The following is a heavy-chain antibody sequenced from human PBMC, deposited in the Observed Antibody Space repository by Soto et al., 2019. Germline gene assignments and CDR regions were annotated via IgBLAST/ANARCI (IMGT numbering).Heavy chain of an antibody. CDR3: ALNGSSFDY. CDR2: IIPIFGTA. D-gene: IGHD6-6*01. Sequence: ASVRVSCEASGCTYSSYAISWVRQAPGQGLEWMGGIIPIFGTANYAKKFQGRVKITAEESTSTAYMELSSTRSEDTAVYYCALNGSSFDYWGLGRRVTVSA. CDR1: GCTYSSYA. V-gene: IGHV1-69*13. J-gene: IGHJ4*02.